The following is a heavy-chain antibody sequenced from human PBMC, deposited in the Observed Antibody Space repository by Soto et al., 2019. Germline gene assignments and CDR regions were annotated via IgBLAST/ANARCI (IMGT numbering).Heavy chain of an antibody. CDR3: ASNGYGPGSYYGDY. CDR2: IIPIFGTA. D-gene: IGHD3-10*01. J-gene: IGHJ4*02. Sequence: SVKVSCKASGGTFSSYAISWVRQAPGQGLEWMGGIIPIFGTANYAQKFQGRVTITADESTSTAYMELSSLRSEDTAVYYCASNGYGPGSYYGDYWGQGTLVTVPS. CDR1: GGTFSSYA. V-gene: IGHV1-69*13.